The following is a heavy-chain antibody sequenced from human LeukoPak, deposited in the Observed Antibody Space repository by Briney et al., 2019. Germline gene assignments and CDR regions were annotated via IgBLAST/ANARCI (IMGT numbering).Heavy chain of an antibody. Sequence: SGGSLRLSCAASGFTFSDYYMSWIRQAPGKGLGWVSYISSSGSTIYYADSVKGRFTISRDNAKNSLYLQMNSLRAEDTAVYYCARDGQWLAELVDYWGQGTLVTVSS. J-gene: IGHJ4*02. V-gene: IGHV3-11*01. D-gene: IGHD6-19*01. CDR3: ARDGQWLAELVDY. CDR1: GFTFSDYY. CDR2: ISSSGSTI.